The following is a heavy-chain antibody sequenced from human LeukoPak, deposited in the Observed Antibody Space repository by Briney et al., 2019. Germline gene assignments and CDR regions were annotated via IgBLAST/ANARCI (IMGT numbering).Heavy chain of an antibody. CDR3: ARGLVYCGGDCLPNFDY. V-gene: IGHV3-30*03. Sequence: GGSLRLSCAASGFTFSNAWMSWVRQPPGKGLEWVAIISYDGSHKSYADSVKGRFTISRDNSKNTLYLQMNSLRAEDTAVYYCARGLVYCGGDCLPNFDYWGQGTLVTVSS. D-gene: IGHD2-21*02. CDR2: ISYDGSHK. CDR1: GFTFSNAW. J-gene: IGHJ4*02.